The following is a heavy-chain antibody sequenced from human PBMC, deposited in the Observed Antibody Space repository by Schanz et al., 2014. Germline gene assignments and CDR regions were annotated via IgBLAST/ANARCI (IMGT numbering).Heavy chain of an antibody. CDR1: GFTFATYA. CDR2: ISGSSIHK. D-gene: IGHD3-3*01. V-gene: IGHV3-48*04. J-gene: IGHJ6*02. CDR3: ARFLARYQYYGVDV. Sequence: EVKLLESGGGLVQPGGSLRLSCAASGFTFATYAMAWIRQAPGKGLEWVSHISGSSIHKNYADSVKGRFSISRDNGETSVYLQINSLRVEDTAVYYCARFLARYQYYGVDVWGQGTTVIVSS.